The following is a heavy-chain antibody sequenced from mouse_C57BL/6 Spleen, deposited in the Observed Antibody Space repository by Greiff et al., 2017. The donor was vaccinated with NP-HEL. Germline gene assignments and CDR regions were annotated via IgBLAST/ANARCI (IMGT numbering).Heavy chain of an antibody. CDR3: TRDGTTVVADAMDY. CDR1: GYTFTSYW. Sequence: VQLQQSGTVLARPGASVKMSCKTSGYTFTSYWMHWVKQRPGQGLEWIGAIYPGNSDTSYNQKFKGKAKLTAVTSASTAYMELSSLTNEDSAVYYCTRDGTTVVADAMDYWGQGTSVTVSS. D-gene: IGHD1-1*01. V-gene: IGHV1-5*01. CDR2: IYPGNSDT. J-gene: IGHJ4*01.